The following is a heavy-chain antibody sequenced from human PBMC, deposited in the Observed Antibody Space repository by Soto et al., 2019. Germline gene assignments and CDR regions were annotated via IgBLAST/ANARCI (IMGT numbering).Heavy chain of an antibody. Sequence: PGGSLRLSCAASGFTFTSYGMHWVRQAPGKGLEWMALILHDGSAEYYADSVKGRFTISRDNSKNTLYLQMNSLRAEDTAVYYCARSRDGYSFYFYYGMGGWGQGTTVTVSS. CDR2: ILHDGSAE. CDR1: GFTFTSYG. D-gene: IGHD4-4*01. CDR3: ARSRDGYSFYFYYGMGG. V-gene: IGHV3-30*03. J-gene: IGHJ6*02.